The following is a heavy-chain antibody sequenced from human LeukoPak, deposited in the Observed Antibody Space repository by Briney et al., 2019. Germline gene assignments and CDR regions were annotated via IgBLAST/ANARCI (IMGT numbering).Heavy chain of an antibody. Sequence: ASVKVSCKASGYTFTSYGISWVRQAPGQGLEWMGWISAYNGNTNYAQKLQGRVTMTTDTSTSTAYMELRSLRSDDTAVYYCARDSTPPLPRQWPIPFVYWGQGTLVTVSS. J-gene: IGHJ4*02. CDR3: ARDSTPPLPRQWPIPFVY. D-gene: IGHD6-19*01. V-gene: IGHV1-18*01. CDR2: ISAYNGNT. CDR1: GYTFTSYG.